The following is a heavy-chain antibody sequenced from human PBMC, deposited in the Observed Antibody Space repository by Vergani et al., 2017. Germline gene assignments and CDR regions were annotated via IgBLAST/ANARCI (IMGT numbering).Heavy chain of an antibody. CDR2: ISSSSSTI. CDR1: GFTFSSYS. J-gene: IGHJ4*02. D-gene: IGHD6-19*01. CDR3: AVAGTY. V-gene: IGHV3-48*04. Sequence: VQLVESGGGVVQPGRSLRLSCAASGFTFSSYSMNWVRQAPGKGLEWVSYISSSSSTIYYADSVKGRFTISRDNAKNSLYLQMNSLRAEDTAVYYCAVAGTYWGQGTLVTVSS.